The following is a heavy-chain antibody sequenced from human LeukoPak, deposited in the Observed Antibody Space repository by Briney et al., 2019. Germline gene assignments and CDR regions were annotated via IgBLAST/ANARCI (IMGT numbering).Heavy chain of an antibody. V-gene: IGHV3-23*01. Sequence: GGSLRLSCAASGFTFSSYGMHWVRQAPGKGLEWVSAISGSGGTTYYADSVKGRFTISRDNSRNTLYLQMNSLRAEDTAVYYCAKPLGESIAAAGTSDYWGQGTLVTVSS. CDR3: AKPLGESIAAAGTSDY. CDR2: ISGSGGTT. J-gene: IGHJ4*02. CDR1: GFTFSSYG. D-gene: IGHD6-13*01.